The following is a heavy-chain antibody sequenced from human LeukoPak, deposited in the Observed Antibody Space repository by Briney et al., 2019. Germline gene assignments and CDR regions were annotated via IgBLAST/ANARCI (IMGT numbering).Heavy chain of an antibody. CDR1: GFTFSTYW. J-gene: IGHJ4*02. CDR2: IQQDGSEK. CDR3: ARDFIGSRAVTTCDY. D-gene: IGHD4-17*01. V-gene: IGHV3-7*01. Sequence: GGSLRLSCAASGFTFSTYWMSWVRQAPGKGLEWVANIQQDGSEKYYVDSVKGRFTIFRDNAKNSLHLQMNSLRAEDTAVYYCARDFIGSRAVTTCDYWGQGTLVTVSS.